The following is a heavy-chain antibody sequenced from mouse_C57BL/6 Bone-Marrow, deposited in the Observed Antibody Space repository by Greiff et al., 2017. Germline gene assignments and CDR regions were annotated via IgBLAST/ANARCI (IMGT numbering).Heavy chain of an antibody. CDR3: ARTPSTMVTYYAMDY. J-gene: IGHJ4*01. CDR1: GFSLTSYA. D-gene: IGHD2-2*01. Sequence: QVQLQQSGPGLVAPSQSLSITCTVSGFSLTSYAISWVRQPPGKGLEWLGVIWTGGGTNYNSALKSRLSISKDNSKSQVFLKMNSLQTDDTARYYCARTPSTMVTYYAMDYWGQGTSVTVSS. V-gene: IGHV2-9-1*01. CDR2: IWTGGGT.